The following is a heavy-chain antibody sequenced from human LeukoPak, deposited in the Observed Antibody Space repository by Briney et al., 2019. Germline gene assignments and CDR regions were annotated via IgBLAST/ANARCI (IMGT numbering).Heavy chain of an antibody. D-gene: IGHD3-9*01. CDR1: GFTFSSYA. V-gene: IGHV3-23*01. CDR2: ISGSGGST. Sequence: GGSLRLSCAASGFTFSSYAMSWVRQAPGKGLEWVSAISGSGGSTYYADSVKGRFTISRDNSKNTLYLQMNSLRAEDTAVYYCAKDLGLGRYFDWLSGLVDYWGQRTLVTVSS. CDR3: AKDLGLGRYFDWLSGLVDY. J-gene: IGHJ4*02.